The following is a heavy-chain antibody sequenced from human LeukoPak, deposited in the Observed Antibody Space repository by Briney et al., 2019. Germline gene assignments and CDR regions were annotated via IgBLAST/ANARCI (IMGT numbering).Heavy chain of an antibody. V-gene: IGHV3-7*01. Sequence: GGSLRLSCAASGFTFSSYAMNWVRQAPGKGLEWVANIQQDGSEKYYVDSVEGRFTISRDNAKNSLYLQMNSLRAEDTAVYYCAKDKVGATTGRFDYWGQGTLVTVSS. J-gene: IGHJ4*02. CDR1: GFTFSSYA. CDR3: AKDKVGATTGRFDY. CDR2: IQQDGSEK. D-gene: IGHD1-26*01.